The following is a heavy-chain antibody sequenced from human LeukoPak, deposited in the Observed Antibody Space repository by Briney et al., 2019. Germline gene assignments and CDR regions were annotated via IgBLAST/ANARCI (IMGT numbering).Heavy chain of an antibody. Sequence: PSETLSLTCTVSGGSISSSSYYWGWIRQPPGKGLEWIGSIYYSGSTYYNPSLKSRVTISVDTSKNQFSLKLSSVTAEDTAVYYCARRDIVVVPAAIGAGAFDIWGQGTMVTVSS. J-gene: IGHJ3*02. CDR1: GGSISSSSYY. CDR3: ARRDIVVVPAAIGAGAFDI. CDR2: IYYSGST. D-gene: IGHD2-2*02. V-gene: IGHV4-39*01.